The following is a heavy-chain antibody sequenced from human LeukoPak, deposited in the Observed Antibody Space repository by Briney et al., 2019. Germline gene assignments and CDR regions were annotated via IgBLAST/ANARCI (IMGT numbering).Heavy chain of an antibody. CDR2: IYYSGST. D-gene: IGHD2-15*01. J-gene: IGHJ4*02. V-gene: IGHV4-59*12. Sequence: PSETLSLTCTVSGGSISSYYWSWIRQPPGKGLEWIGYIYYSGSTNYNPSLKSRVTISVDTSKNQFSLKLSSVTAADTAVYYCARGGCSGGSCYFEYWGQGTLVTVSS. CDR1: GGSISSYY. CDR3: ARGGCSGGSCYFEY.